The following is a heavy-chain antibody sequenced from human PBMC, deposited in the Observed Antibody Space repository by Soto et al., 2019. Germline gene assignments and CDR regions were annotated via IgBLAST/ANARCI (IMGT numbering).Heavy chain of an antibody. D-gene: IGHD1-26*01. CDR2: ISGSGGST. Sequence: LRLSCAASGFTFSSYAMSWVRQAPGKGLEWVSTISGSGGSTYYADSVKGRFTISRDNSKNTLYLQMNSLRAEDTAVYYCAKKGAISTVGATLGVFDYWGQGTLVTVSS. CDR1: GFTFSSYA. V-gene: IGHV3-23*01. CDR3: AKKGAISTVGATLGVFDY. J-gene: IGHJ4*02.